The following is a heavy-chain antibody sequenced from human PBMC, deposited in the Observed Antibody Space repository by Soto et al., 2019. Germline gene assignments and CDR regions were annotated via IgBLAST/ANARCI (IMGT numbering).Heavy chain of an antibody. Sequence: QVQLVESGGGVVQPGRSLRLSCAASGFTFSSYAMHWVRQAPGKGLEWVAVISYDGSNKYYADSVKGRFTISRDNSKNTLYLQMNGLRAEDTAVYYCATSGRGGYGSSTSCSPSSYWGQGTLVTVSS. V-gene: IGHV3-30-3*01. CDR3: ATSGRGGYGSSTSCSPSSY. J-gene: IGHJ4*02. CDR1: GFTFSSYA. D-gene: IGHD2-2*01. CDR2: ISYDGSNK.